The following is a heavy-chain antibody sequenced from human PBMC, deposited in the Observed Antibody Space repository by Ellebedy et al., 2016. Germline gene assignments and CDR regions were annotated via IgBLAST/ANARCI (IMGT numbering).Heavy chain of an antibody. V-gene: IGHV1-69*13. CDR2: INPVFGTT. CDR1: GGTFSNYA. Sequence: SVKVSXXTSGGTFSNYAISWVRQAPGQGLEWMGGINPVFGTTNYAQKFQGRLTITADESTRTAYMELNSLRSEDTAVYYCARVGCSSPSCPDFDFWGQGTLVTVSP. CDR3: ARVGCSSPSCPDFDF. D-gene: IGHD2-2*01. J-gene: IGHJ4*02.